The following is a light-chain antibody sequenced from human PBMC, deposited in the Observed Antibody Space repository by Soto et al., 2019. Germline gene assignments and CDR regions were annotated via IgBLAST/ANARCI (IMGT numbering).Light chain of an antibody. V-gene: IGKV1-5*03. Sequence: DIQMTQSPSTLSASVGDRVTLTCRASQSINSWLAWYQQKPGKAPKLLIYKASSLESGVPPRFSGSGSGTEFTLTISSLQPDDFATYYCQQYNSHLCTFGQGTKLEIK. CDR1: QSINSW. J-gene: IGKJ2*02. CDR3: QQYNSHLCT. CDR2: KAS.